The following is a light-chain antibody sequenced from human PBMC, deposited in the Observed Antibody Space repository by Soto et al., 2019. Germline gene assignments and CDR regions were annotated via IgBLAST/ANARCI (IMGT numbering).Light chain of an antibody. CDR3: CSYASSSTYV. Sequence: QSVLTQPSSVSGSPGQSITIPRTGTKGVVGNYNLVSWYQHDPGKAPKLLIYEGSKRPSGVSDRFSGSKSGNTASLTISGLQAEDEADYYCCSYASSSTYVFGTGTKVTVL. CDR2: EGS. V-gene: IGLV2-23*01. J-gene: IGLJ1*01. CDR1: KGVVGNYNL.